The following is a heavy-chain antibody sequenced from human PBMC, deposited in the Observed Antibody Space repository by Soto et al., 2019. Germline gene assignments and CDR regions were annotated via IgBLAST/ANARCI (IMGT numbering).Heavy chain of an antibody. CDR3: ASPSATVLSLTY. J-gene: IGHJ4*02. D-gene: IGHD2-8*01. V-gene: IGHV3-23*01. Sequence: RGSLRLSCVASGFSFGSYAMNWVRQAPGKGLEWVSTISGSSGSIYYADSVQGRFTVSRDNSKNTLYLQMNSRRPEDPTVYYCASPSATVLSLTYWGPGTQVTVSS. CDR1: GFSFGSYA. CDR2: ISGSSGSI.